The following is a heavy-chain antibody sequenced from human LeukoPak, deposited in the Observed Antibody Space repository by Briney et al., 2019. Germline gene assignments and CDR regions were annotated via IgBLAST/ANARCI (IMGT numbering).Heavy chain of an antibody. V-gene: IGHV1-2*02. CDR2: INPNSGGT. D-gene: IGHD5-24*01. Sequence: ASVKVSCKASGYTFTGYYMHWVRQAPGQGLEWMGWINPNSGGTNYAQKFRGRVTMTRDTSISTAYMELSRLRSDDTAVYYCARWEYREMATGHYWGQGTLVTVSS. CDR1: GYTFTGYY. CDR3: ARWEYREMATGHY. J-gene: IGHJ4*02.